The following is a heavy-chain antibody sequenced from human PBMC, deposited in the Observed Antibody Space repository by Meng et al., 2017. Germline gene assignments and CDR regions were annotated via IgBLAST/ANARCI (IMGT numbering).Heavy chain of an antibody. D-gene: IGHD5-18*01. CDR2: IKSKTGGGTT. Sequence: VRLVGSGGGLVKPWASLRLSCAASGFTFSNAWMSWVRQAPGKGLEWVGRIKSKTGGGTTDYAAPVKGRFTISRDDSKNTLYLQMTSLKTEDTAVYYCTLDTAMVTIDYWGQGTLVTVSS. CDR3: TLDTAMVTIDY. V-gene: IGHV3-15*01. CDR1: GFTFSNAW. J-gene: IGHJ4*02.